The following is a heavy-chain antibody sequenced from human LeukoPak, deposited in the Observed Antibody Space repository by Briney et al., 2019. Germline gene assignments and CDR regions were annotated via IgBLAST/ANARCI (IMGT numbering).Heavy chain of an antibody. CDR3: ARDTVNGPFVISLDL. CDR1: GFSFSSSE. V-gene: IGHV3-48*03. J-gene: IGHJ5*02. CDR2: TSRGGNTE. D-gene: IGHD2-8*01. Sequence: GGSLRLSCAASGFSFSSSEMNWVRQAPGKGPEWVSHTSRGGNTEYYADSVRGRFTVSRDNAKNLLYLQMNSLRDEDTAVYYCARDTVNGPFVISLDLWGQGALVTVSS.